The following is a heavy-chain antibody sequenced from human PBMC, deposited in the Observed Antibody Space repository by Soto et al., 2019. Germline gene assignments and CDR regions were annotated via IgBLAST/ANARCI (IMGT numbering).Heavy chain of an antibody. J-gene: IGHJ4*02. D-gene: IGHD4-17*01. CDR2: ISSSSSTI. Sequence: GGSLRLSCAASGFTFSSYSMNWVRQAPGKRLEWVSYISSSSSTIYYADSVKGRFTISRDNSKNSLYLQMNSLRTEDTALYYCAKDSYGDYVSHFDYWGQGTLVTVSS. CDR3: AKDSYGDYVSHFDY. V-gene: IGHV3-48*01. CDR1: GFTFSSYS.